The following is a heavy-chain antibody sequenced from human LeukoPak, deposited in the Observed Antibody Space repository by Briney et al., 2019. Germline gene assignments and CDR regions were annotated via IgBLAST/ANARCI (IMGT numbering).Heavy chain of an antibody. J-gene: IGHJ4*02. Sequence: SETLSLTCAVYGGSFSGYYWSWIRQPPGKGLEWIGEINHSGSTNYNPSLKSRVTMSVDTSKNQFSLRLTSVTAADTAVYYCARDQYYYDSSGYYRFDYWGQGTLVTVSS. CDR2: INHSGST. D-gene: IGHD3-22*01. CDR1: GGSFSGYY. CDR3: ARDQYYYDSSGYYRFDY. V-gene: IGHV4-34*01.